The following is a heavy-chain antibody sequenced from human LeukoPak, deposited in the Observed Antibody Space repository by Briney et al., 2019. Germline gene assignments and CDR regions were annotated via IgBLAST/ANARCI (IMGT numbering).Heavy chain of an antibody. CDR3: ARSPHISTGENFDY. CDR2: INPNHGDT. V-gene: IGHV1-2*02. J-gene: IGHJ4*02. Sequence: ASVKVSCKASGYTFTGYYMHWVRQAPGQGLEWMGWINPNHGDTNYAQKFQDRVSMTRDTSISTAYMHLSRLRSDDTAVYYCARSPHISTGENFDYWGQGTLLTVSS. D-gene: IGHD3-9*01. CDR1: GYTFTGYY.